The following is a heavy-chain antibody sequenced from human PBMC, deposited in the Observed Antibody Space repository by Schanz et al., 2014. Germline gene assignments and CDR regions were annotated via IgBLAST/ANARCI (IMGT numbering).Heavy chain of an antibody. D-gene: IGHD2-2*01. Sequence: EVQLVESGGGLIQPGGSLRLSCVASGFTVSSNYMSWVRQAPGKGLEWVSVTYSDGRTYYGDSVKGRFTISRDNSKNTLYHQMNSRRDEETVMYCGAKRCSSTSCSHGALDIWGQGTMVTVSS. V-gene: IGHV3-53*01. J-gene: IGHJ3*02. CDR1: GFTVSSNY. CDR2: TYSDGRT. CDR3: AKRCSSTSCSHGALDI.